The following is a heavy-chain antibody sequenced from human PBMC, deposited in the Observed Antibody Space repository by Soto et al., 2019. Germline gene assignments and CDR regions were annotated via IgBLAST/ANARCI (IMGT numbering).Heavy chain of an antibody. D-gene: IGHD3-22*01. V-gene: IGHV4-30-4*01. Sequence: SQTLSLTCTVSGGSISSGDYYWSWIRQPPGKGLEWIGYIYYSGSTYYNPSLKSRVTISVDTSKNQFSLKLSSVTAADTAVYYCARDEGGLNYYDSSGYYLIWGQGTMVTVSS. CDR3: ARDEGGLNYYDSSGYYLI. CDR2: IYYSGST. CDR1: GGSISSGDYY. J-gene: IGHJ3*02.